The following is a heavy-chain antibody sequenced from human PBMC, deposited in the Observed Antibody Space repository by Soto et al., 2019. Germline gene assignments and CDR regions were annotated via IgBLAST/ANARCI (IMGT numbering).Heavy chain of an antibody. CDR2: IYYSGST. Sequence: SETLSLTRTVSGGSISSGGYYWSWIRQHPGKGLEWIGYIYYSGSTYYNPSLKSRVTISVDTSKNQFSLKLSSVTAADTAVYSCAREGVAFWSGGMDVWGQGTTVTVSS. D-gene: IGHD3-3*01. J-gene: IGHJ6*02. V-gene: IGHV4-31*03. CDR3: AREGVAFWSGGMDV. CDR1: GGSISSGGYY.